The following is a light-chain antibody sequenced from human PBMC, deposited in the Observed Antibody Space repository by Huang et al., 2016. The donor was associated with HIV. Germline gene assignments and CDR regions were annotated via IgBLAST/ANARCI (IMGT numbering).Light chain of an antibody. J-gene: IGKJ4*01. CDR2: DSF. CDR3: QQRGAWPLT. Sequence: DIVLTQSPATLSLSPGQRATLSCRASQNINNSLVRYQQKPGQAPRLLIYDSFNRATGIPARFSGSGSGTDFTLTINTLEPEDFAVYYCQQRGAWPLTFGGGTKVEIK. CDR1: QNINNS. V-gene: IGKV3-11*01.